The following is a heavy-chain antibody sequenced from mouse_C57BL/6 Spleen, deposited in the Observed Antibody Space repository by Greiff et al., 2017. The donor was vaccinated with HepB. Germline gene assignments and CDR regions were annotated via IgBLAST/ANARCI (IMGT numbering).Heavy chain of an antibody. CDR3: ARRDGSSYRYFDV. CDR1: GYAFSSYW. CDR2: IYPGDGDT. D-gene: IGHD1-1*01. J-gene: IGHJ1*03. V-gene: IGHV1-80*01. Sequence: QVQLQQSGAELVKPGASVKISCKASGYAFSSYWMNWVKQRPGKGLEWIGQIYPGDGDTNYNGKFKGKATLTADKSSSTAYMQLSSLTSEDSAVYFCARRDGSSYRYFDVWGTGTTVTVSS.